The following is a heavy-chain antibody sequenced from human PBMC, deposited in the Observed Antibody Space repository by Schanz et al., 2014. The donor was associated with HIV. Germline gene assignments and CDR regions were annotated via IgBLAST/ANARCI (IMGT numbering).Heavy chain of an antibody. D-gene: IGHD4-17*01. J-gene: IGHJ6*02. CDR3: VRLMSSDYDFYHYGMDV. Sequence: VQLLESGGGLEQPGGSLRLSCAASGFSFSDYHMSWIRQAPGKGLEWVSSLSGSGSNIYYADSVKGRFTISRDNAKNTLYLQMNSLRAEDTAVYYCVRLMSSDYDFYHYGMDVWGQGTTVIVSS. CDR1: GFSFSDYH. CDR2: LSGSGSNI. V-gene: IGHV3-11*04.